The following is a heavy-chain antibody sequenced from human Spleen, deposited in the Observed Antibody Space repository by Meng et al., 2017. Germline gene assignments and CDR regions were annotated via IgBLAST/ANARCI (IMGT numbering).Heavy chain of an antibody. CDR3: ARQKWGGGAGDAFDI. J-gene: IGHJ3*02. CDR1: GYTFTTHW. D-gene: IGHD1-26*01. CDR2: IYPGDSDA. Sequence: GESLKISCKASGYTFTTHWIGWVRQMPGKGLEWVAIIYPGDSDARYRPSFQGQVTISADKSINTAYLQWSSLKASDTAIYYCARQKWGGGAGDAFDIWGQGTMVTVSS. V-gene: IGHV5-51*01.